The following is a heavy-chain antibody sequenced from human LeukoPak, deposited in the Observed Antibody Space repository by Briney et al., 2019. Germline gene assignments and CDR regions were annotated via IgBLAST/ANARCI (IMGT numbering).Heavy chain of an antibody. J-gene: IGHJ4*02. CDR3: AKLTHDSSGYYHETLDY. CDR2: ISGSGGSSGRT. D-gene: IGHD3-22*01. Sequence: PGASLRLSCAASGFTFNSYAMSGVRQAPGKGLEWVSTISGSGGSSGRTYYADSVKGRFTISRDNSKNTLYLQMNSLRAEDTAVYYCAKLTHDSSGYYHETLDYWGQGTLVTVPS. CDR1: GFTFNSYA. V-gene: IGHV3-23*01.